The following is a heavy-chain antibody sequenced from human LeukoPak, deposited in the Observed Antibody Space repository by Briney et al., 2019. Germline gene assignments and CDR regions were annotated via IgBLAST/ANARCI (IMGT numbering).Heavy chain of an antibody. J-gene: IGHJ3*02. V-gene: IGHV3-21*01. D-gene: IGHD2-15*01. Sequence: GGSLRLSCAASGFTFSSYTMNWVRQAPGKGLEWFSSISSSSSYIYYAGSVRGRFTISRDNAKNSLYLQMNSLRAEDTAVYYCAREVVVDIWGQGTTVTVSS. CDR2: ISSSSSYI. CDR3: AREVVVDI. CDR1: GFTFSSYT.